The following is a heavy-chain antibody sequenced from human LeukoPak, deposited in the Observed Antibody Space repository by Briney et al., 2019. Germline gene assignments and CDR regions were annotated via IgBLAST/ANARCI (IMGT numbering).Heavy chain of an antibody. V-gene: IGHV4-28*03. CDR1: GYSISSSNW. CDR2: IYYSGST. CDR3: ARDVPSDWGIFSYWYFDL. Sequence: PSDTLSLTCAVSGYSISSSNWWGWIRQPPGKGLEWIGYIYYSGSTYYNPSLKSRVTMSVDTSKNQFSLNLSSVTAADTAVYYCARDVPSDWGIFSYWYFDLWGRGTLVTVSS. J-gene: IGHJ2*01. D-gene: IGHD7-27*01.